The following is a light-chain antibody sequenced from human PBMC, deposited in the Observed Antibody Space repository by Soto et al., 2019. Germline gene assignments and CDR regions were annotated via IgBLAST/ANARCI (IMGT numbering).Light chain of an antibody. J-gene: IGLJ1*01. CDR2: ENN. CDR1: SSNIGNNY. CDR3: GTWDSSLSVDYV. Sequence: QSVLTQPPSVSAGPGQKVTISCSGSSSNIGNNYVSWYQQPPGTAPKLLIYENNKRPSGIPDRFSGSKSGTSATLGITGLQTGDEADYYRGTWDSSLSVDYVFGTGTKVTVL. V-gene: IGLV1-51*02.